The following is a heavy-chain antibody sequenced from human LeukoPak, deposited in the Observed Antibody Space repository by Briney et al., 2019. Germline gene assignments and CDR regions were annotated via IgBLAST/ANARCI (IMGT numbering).Heavy chain of an antibody. J-gene: IGHJ4*02. Sequence: SGGTLRLSCAASGFTFSSYAMSWVRQPQGKGLGWVSAISGSGGSTYYADSVKGRLTISRNNSKNTLYLQKNSLTAEDTAVYYCAKDREWWELLLSVRSGFDYWGQGTLVTVSS. CDR1: GFTFSSYA. CDR3: AKDREWWELLLSVRSGFDY. CDR2: ISGSGGST. V-gene: IGHV3-23*01. D-gene: IGHD1-26*01.